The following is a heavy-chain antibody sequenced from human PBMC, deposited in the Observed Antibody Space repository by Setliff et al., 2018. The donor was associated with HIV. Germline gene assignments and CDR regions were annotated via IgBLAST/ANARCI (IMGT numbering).Heavy chain of an antibody. CDR2: IYHSGST. D-gene: IGHD1-26*01. J-gene: IGHJ4*02. CDR1: GASIRSGDYY. CDR3: ARAGMGALRSLFDY. V-gene: IGHV4-39*07. Sequence: SETLSLTCSVSGASIRSGDYYWGWIRQPPGKGLEWIASIYHSGSTYYNPSLKSRVIISVDTSKNQFSLKLNSVTAADTAIYYCARAGMGALRSLFDYWGQGTLVTVSS.